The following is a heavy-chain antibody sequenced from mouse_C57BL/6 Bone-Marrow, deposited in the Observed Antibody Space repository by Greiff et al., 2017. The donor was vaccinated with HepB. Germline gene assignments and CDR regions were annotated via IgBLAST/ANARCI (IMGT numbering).Heavy chain of an antibody. CDR2: ISDGGSYT. Sequence: EVHLVESGGGLVKPGGSLKLSCAASGFTFSSYAMSWVRQTPEKRLEWVATISDGGSYTYYPDNVKGRFTISRDNAKNNLYLQMSHLKSEDTAMYYCARDGIRYSNYEGWFAYWGQGTLVTVSA. J-gene: IGHJ3*01. CDR3: ARDGIRYSNYEGWFAY. CDR1: GFTFSSYA. V-gene: IGHV5-4*01. D-gene: IGHD2-5*01.